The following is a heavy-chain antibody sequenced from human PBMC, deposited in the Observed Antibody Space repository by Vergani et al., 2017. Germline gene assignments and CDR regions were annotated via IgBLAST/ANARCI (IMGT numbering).Heavy chain of an antibody. Sequence: EVQLVESGGGLVQPGGSLRLSCAASGFTFSSYWMRWVRQAPGKGLEWVATIKQDGSEKYYVDSVKGRFTISRDNDKNSLYLQMNSLSAEDTAVYYCARDYRDNWYFDLWGRGTLVTVSS. D-gene: IGHD1-26*01. CDR1: GFTFSSYW. V-gene: IGHV3-7*04. CDR3: ARDYRDNWYFDL. J-gene: IGHJ2*01. CDR2: IKQDGSEK.